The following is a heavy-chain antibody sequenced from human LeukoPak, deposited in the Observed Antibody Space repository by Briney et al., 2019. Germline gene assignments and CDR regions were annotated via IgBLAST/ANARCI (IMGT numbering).Heavy chain of an antibody. D-gene: IGHD6-6*01. CDR1: GYTFSSYS. Sequence: GASVKVSCKPSGYTFSSYSINWVRQAPGQGLEWMGWISTYNGNTNYAQKLQGRVTMTTDTSTSTAYMELRSLRSDDTAVYYCAKDRWRDGSSSFDNWGQGTLVTVSS. J-gene: IGHJ4*02. V-gene: IGHV1-18*01. CDR3: AKDRWRDGSSSFDN. CDR2: ISTYNGNT.